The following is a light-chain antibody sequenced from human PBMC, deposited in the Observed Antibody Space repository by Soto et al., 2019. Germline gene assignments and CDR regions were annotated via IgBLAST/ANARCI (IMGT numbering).Light chain of an antibody. V-gene: IGLV2-8*01. CDR2: DGN. J-gene: IGLJ1*01. CDR3: SSHASSNNPFV. Sequence: QSALTQPPSASGAPGQSVTISCTGTSSDVGSYNYFSWYQQHPGKAPKLMIYDGNKRPSGVPDRFSGSKSGTTASLTVSGLQAEDEADYYCSSHASSNNPFVFGTGTKLTVL. CDR1: SSDVGSYNY.